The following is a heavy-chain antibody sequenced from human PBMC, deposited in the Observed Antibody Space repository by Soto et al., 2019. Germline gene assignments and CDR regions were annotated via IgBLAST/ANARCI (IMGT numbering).Heavy chain of an antibody. CDR2: IDGSGGIT. CDR3: VKNSGWFNT. Sequence: QLLQSGGGLVQPGGSLILSCAASGFTFGTTDMSWVRQAPGEGLEWVSTIDGSGGITYYADSVKGRFTISRDNSRNPVYLQMNSLRGDDTALYYCVKNSGWFNTWGQGALVTVSS. V-gene: IGHV3-23*01. J-gene: IGHJ5*02. D-gene: IGHD3-10*01. CDR1: GFTFGTTD.